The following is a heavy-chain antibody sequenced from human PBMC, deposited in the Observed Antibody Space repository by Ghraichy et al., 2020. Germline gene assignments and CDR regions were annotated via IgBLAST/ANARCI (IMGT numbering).Heavy chain of an antibody. CDR3: ARGSTTMVRGVIEYRRGSPLFDY. CDR1: GGSFSGYY. D-gene: IGHD3-10*01. V-gene: IGHV4-34*01. J-gene: IGHJ4*02. Sequence: SETLSLTCAVYGGSFSGYYWSWIRQPPGKRLEWIGEINHSGSTNYNPSLKSRVTISVDTSKNQFSLKLSSVTAADTAVYYCARGSTTMVRGVIEYRRGSPLFDYWGQGTLVTVSS. CDR2: INHSGST.